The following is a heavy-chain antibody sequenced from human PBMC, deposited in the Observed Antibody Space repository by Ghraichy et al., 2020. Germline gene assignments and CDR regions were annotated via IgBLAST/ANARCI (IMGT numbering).Heavy chain of an antibody. J-gene: IGHJ4*02. Sequence: GGSLRLSCAASGFTFSSYAMSWVRQAPGKGLEWVSGISGRGGSTYYAESVKVRFTISRDNSEITLYLQMNKLRAEDTAAYYCAKLPPRTTVTTIVDYWGQGTLVTVSS. CDR3: AKLPPRTTVTTIVDY. V-gene: IGHV3-23*01. D-gene: IGHD4-17*01. CDR2: ISGRGGST. CDR1: GFTFSSYA.